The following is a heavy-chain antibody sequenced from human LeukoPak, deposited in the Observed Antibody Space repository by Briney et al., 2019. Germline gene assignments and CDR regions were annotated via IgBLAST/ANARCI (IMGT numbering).Heavy chain of an antibody. Sequence: GASVKVSCKASGYTFTSYYMHWVRQAPGQGLEWMGVINPSGGSTSYAQKFQGRVTMTRDTSTSTVYMELSSLRSEDTAVYYCTRSGSYYEGWFDPWGQGTLVTVSS. CDR2: INPSGGST. V-gene: IGHV1-46*01. CDR3: TRSGSYYEGWFDP. CDR1: GYTFTSYY. D-gene: IGHD1-26*01. J-gene: IGHJ5*02.